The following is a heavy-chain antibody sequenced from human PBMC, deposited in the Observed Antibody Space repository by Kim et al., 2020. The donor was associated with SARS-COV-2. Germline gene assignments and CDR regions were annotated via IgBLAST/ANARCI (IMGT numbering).Heavy chain of an antibody. D-gene: IGHD6-19*01. J-gene: IGHJ5*02. V-gene: IGHV3-30*04. CDR3: AKERGSSGRAGYFDP. CDR2: ISPEGRGK. Sequence: GGSLRLSCAASGFTFSDSPMHWVRQAPGKGLEWVAAISPEGRGKFYADSLKGRFTISRDNTKNTLLLQLNSLRPEDTAEYYCAKERGSSGRAGYFDPWGQGTLVTVSS. CDR1: GFTFSDSP.